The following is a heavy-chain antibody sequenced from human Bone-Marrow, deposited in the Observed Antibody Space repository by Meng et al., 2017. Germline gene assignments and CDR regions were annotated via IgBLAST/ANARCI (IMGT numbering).Heavy chain of an antibody. CDR2: ISYDGSNK. Sequence: VQLVESGGGVVQPGRSLRLSCAASGFTFSSYAMHWVRQAPGKGLEWVAVISYDGSNKYYADSVKGRFTISRDNSKNTLYLQMNSLRAEDTAVYYCARGGNEFDYWGQGTLVTVSS. J-gene: IGHJ4*02. CDR1: GFTFSSYA. CDR3: ARGGNEFDY. V-gene: IGHV3-30*01. D-gene: IGHD4-23*01.